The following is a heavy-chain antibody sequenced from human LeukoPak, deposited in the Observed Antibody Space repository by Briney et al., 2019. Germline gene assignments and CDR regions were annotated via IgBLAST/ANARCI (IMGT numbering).Heavy chain of an antibody. V-gene: IGHV4-61*02. CDR1: GGSISSGSYY. Sequence: PSQTLSLTCTASGGSISSGSYYWSWIRQPAGKGLEWIGRIYTSGSTNYNPSLKSRVTISVDTSKNQFSLKLSSVTAADTAVYYCARVYYDFWSGYHDAFDIWGQGTMVTVSS. CDR2: IYTSGST. J-gene: IGHJ3*02. CDR3: ARVYYDFWSGYHDAFDI. D-gene: IGHD3-3*01.